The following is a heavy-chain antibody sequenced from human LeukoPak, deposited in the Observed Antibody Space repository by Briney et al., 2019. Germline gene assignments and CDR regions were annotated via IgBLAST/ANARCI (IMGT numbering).Heavy chain of an antibody. J-gene: IGHJ4*02. D-gene: IGHD3-22*01. Sequence: GRCLRPSCAASGFTVSSFAITWASRAPGKWLEWVSSISGSGGSTTYADSVKGPFTISRDNAKNTLYLQMSRLPAERTAVYYYAKPSHSGYMFYFFDYGGQGTLVTVSS. CDR2: ISGSGGST. CDR3: AKPSHSGYMFYFFDY. V-gene: IGHV3-23*01. CDR1: GFTVSSFA.